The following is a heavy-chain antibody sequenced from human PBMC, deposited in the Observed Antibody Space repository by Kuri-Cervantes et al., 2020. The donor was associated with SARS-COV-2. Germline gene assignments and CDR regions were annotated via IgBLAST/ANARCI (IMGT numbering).Heavy chain of an antibody. Sequence: GGSLRLSCAASGFTFSSYSMNWVRQAPGKGLEWVGRIKSKTDGGTTDYAAPVKGRFTISRDDSKNTLYLQMNSLKTEDTAVYYCTLRGYAADFDYWGQGTLVTVSS. D-gene: IGHD5-18*01. J-gene: IGHJ4*02. CDR2: IKSKTDGGTT. CDR3: TLRGYAADFDY. V-gene: IGHV3-15*01. CDR1: GFTFSSYS.